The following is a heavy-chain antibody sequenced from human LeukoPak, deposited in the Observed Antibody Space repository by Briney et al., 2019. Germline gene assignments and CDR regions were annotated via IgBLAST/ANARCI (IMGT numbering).Heavy chain of an antibody. CDR2: INPNSGGT. V-gene: IGHV1-2*02. CDR1: GYTFTGYY. D-gene: IGHD3-22*01. Sequence: ASVKVSCKASGYTFTGYYMHWVRQAPGQGLEWMGWINPNSGGTNYAQKFQGRVTMTRDTSISTAYMEPSRLRSDDTAVYYCARGDLYDSSGYYYEPTPDFDYWGQGTLVTVSS. J-gene: IGHJ4*02. CDR3: ARGDLYDSSGYYYEPTPDFDY.